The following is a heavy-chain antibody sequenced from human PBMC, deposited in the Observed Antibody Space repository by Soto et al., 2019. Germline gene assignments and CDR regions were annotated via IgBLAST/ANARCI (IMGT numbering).Heavy chain of an antibody. CDR1: GYTFTSYA. D-gene: IGHD3-10*01. CDR3: ARGTWANTAMASGDGSGSYYYKVYYYYYGMDV. Sequence: GASLKVSCKASGYTFTSYAMHWVRQAPGQGLEWMGGIIPIFGTANYAQKFQGRVTITADESTSTAYMELSSLRSEDTAVYYCARGTWANTAMASGDGSGSYYYKVYYYYYGMDVWGQGTTVTVSS. V-gene: IGHV1-69*13. J-gene: IGHJ6*02. CDR2: IIPIFGTA.